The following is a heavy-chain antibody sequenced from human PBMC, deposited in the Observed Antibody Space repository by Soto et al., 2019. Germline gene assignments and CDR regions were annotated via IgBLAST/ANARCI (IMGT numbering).Heavy chain of an antibody. CDR2: IYSGGST. D-gene: IGHD4-17*01. V-gene: IGHV3-66*01. Sequence: RGPLRLSCAASGFTVSSNYMNWVRQAPGKGLEWVSVIYSGGSTYYADSLKGRFTISRDIPENTVHLQMNSLRAEDTAVYYCARSPLRSYHMDVWGKGTTVTVSS. J-gene: IGHJ6*03. CDR1: GFTVSSNY. CDR3: ARSPLRSYHMDV.